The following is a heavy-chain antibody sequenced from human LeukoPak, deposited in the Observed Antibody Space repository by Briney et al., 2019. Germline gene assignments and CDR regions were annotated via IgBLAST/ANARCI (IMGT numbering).Heavy chain of an antibody. CDR2: INPNSGGT. CDR3: AREDNLGSGSSPIDY. V-gene: IGHV1-2*06. Sequence: ASVKVSCKASGYTFTGYYMDWVRQAPGQGLEWMGRINPNSGGTNYAQKSQGRVTMTRDTSISTAYMDLSRLRSDDTAVYYCAREDNLGSGSSPIDYWGQGTLVTVSS. CDR1: GYTFTGYY. D-gene: IGHD6-19*01. J-gene: IGHJ4*02.